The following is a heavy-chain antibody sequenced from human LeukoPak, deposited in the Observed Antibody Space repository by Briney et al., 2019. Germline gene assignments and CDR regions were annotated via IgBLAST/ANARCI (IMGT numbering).Heavy chain of an antibody. V-gene: IGHV4-38-2*01. Sequence: PSETLSLTCAVSGYSISSGYYWGWIRQPPGKGLEWIGSIYHSGSTYYNPSLKSRVTISVDTSKNQFSLKLSSVTAADTAVYYCAGLGPHYYMDVWGKGTTVTVSS. D-gene: IGHD1-26*01. CDR1: GYSISSGYY. CDR2: IYHSGST. CDR3: AGLGPHYYMDV. J-gene: IGHJ6*03.